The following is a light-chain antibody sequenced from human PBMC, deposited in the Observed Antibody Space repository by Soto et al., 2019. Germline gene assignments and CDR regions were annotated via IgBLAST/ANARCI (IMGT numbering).Light chain of an antibody. CDR3: QQFNSYSPGA. Sequence: DIQMTQSPSSVSASVGDRITITCRASQDISNYLNWYQQKPGKAPKLLIYDASSLESGVPSRFSGSGSGTEFTLTISSLQPDDFATYYCQQFNSYSPGAFGQGTKVDIK. J-gene: IGKJ1*01. CDR2: DAS. V-gene: IGKV1-5*01. CDR1: QDISNY.